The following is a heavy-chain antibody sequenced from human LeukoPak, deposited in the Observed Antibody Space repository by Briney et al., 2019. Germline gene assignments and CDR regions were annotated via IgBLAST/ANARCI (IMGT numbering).Heavy chain of an antibody. CDR2: IVPIFGTA. V-gene: IGHV1-69*13. J-gene: IGHJ4*02. CDR1: GGTFSSYT. CDR3: ARYGKDWNDEGDY. Sequence: SVKVSCKASGGTFSSYTISWVRQAPGQGLEWMGGIVPIFGTANYAQKFQGRVTITADESTSTAYMELSSLRSEDTAVYYCARYGKDWNDEGDYWGQGTLVTVSS. D-gene: IGHD1-1*01.